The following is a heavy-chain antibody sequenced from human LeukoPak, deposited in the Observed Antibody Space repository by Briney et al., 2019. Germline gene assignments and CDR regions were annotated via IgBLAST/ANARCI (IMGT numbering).Heavy chain of an antibody. CDR2: ISYGGGDQ. CDR1: GFTFSSYG. V-gene: IGHV3-30*18. D-gene: IGHD3-22*01. CDR3: AKDRDSSGYLYYFDY. Sequence: AGGSLRLSCAASGFTFSSYGMHWARQAPGKGLEWVAAISYGGGDQYYADSVKGRFTISRDNSKNTLYLQMNSLRAEDTAVYYCAKDRDSSGYLYYFDYWGQGTLVTVSS. J-gene: IGHJ4*02.